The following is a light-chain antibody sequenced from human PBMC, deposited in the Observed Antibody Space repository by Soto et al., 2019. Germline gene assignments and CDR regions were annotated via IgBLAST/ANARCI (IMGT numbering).Light chain of an antibody. Sequence: QSVLTQPRSVSGSPGQSVTISCTGSSSDVGGYNYVSWYQHHPGKAPKLMISDVTKRPSGVPDRFSGSKSGNTASLTISGLQAEDEGDYYCYSYAGSYTWVFGGGTKVTVL. V-gene: IGLV2-11*01. CDR1: SSDVGGYNY. CDR3: YSYAGSYTWV. J-gene: IGLJ3*02. CDR2: DVT.